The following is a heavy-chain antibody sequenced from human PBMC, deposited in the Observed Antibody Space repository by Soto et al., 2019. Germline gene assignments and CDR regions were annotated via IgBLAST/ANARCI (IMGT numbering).Heavy chain of an antibody. J-gene: IGHJ1*01. V-gene: IGHV2-5*02. CDR1: EFSLTTNGVG. Sequence: QITLKESGPTLVEPTQTLTLTCTFSEFSLTTNGVGVGWIRQPPGKALEWLAVIYWDDDKRYNTSLKTRLTITKDTSKNQVVLTMINMDPVDTGTYYCAHGVGSGNSAYFNHWGQGTLVTVSS. D-gene: IGHD3-3*01. CDR2: IYWDDDK. CDR3: AHGVGSGNSAYFNH.